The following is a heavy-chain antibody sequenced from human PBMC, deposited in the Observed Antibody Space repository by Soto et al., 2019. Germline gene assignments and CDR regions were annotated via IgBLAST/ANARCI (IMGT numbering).Heavy chain of an antibody. Sequence: PGGSLRLSCAASGFTFRSFTMNWVRQAPGKGLEWVSTISSNSAYIYYTDARRGRFTISRDNAKNSLHLQMNSQRAEDTAVYYCTRDASRDSSARGWFDPWGPGTLVTVSS. CDR1: GFTFRSFT. CDR2: ISSNSAYI. V-gene: IGHV3-21*01. CDR3: TRDASRDSSARGWFDP. D-gene: IGHD6-13*01. J-gene: IGHJ5*02.